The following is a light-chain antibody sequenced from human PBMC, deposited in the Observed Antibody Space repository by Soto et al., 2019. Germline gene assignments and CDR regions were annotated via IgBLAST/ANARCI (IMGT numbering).Light chain of an antibody. J-gene: IGKJ1*01. V-gene: IGKV3-20*01. CDR2: GAS. CDR1: QTVSNNY. CDR3: QQYVSYRT. Sequence: EIVLTQSPGTLTLSPGERATLSCRASQTVSNNYLAWYQQKAGQAPSLLIYGASRRATGIPDRLSGSVSGTDFALTISRLETEDFAVNYCQQYVSYRTFGQGTKVEIK.